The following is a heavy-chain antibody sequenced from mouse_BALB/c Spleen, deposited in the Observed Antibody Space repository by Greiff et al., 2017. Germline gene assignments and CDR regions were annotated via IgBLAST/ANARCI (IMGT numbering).Heavy chain of an antibody. CDR3: VDGYYPFAY. Sequence: GGGLVQPKGSLKLSCAASGFTFNTNAMNWVRQAPGKGLEWVARIRSKSNNYATYYADSVKDRFTISRDDSQSMLYLQMNNLKTEDTAMYYCVDGYYPFAYWGQGTLVTVSA. J-gene: IGHJ3*01. V-gene: IGHV10S3*01. D-gene: IGHD2-3*01. CDR2: IRSKSNNYAT. CDR1: GFTFNTNA.